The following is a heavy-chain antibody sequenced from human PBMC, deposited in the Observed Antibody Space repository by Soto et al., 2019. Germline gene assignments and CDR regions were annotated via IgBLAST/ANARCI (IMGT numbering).Heavy chain of an antibody. CDR2: IFYSGGT. Sequence: SETLSLTCTVSCGSILDSTYYWAWIRQPPGKGLEWIGTIFYSGGTFYTPSLKSRVTMSVDTSNNQFSLKLSSVTAADTAVYYCARQASGYYYGWFDPWGQGTLVTVSS. D-gene: IGHD3-22*01. J-gene: IGHJ5*02. CDR1: CGSILDSTYY. CDR3: ARQASGYYYGWFDP. V-gene: IGHV4-39*01.